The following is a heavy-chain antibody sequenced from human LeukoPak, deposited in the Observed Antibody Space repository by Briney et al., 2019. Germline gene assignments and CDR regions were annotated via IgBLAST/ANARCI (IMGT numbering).Heavy chain of an antibody. V-gene: IGHV3-53*01. CDR1: GFTVSRNY. D-gene: IGHD3-3*01. J-gene: IGHJ4*02. Sequence: GGSLRLSCAASGFTVSRNYMNWVRQAPGKGLEWVSTIYSDGNTYYADSVKGRFTISRDNSKSTLYLQMNSLRAEDTAVYYCASSYDFWSGYLDYWGQGTLVTVSS. CDR2: IYSDGNT. CDR3: ASSYDFWSGYLDY.